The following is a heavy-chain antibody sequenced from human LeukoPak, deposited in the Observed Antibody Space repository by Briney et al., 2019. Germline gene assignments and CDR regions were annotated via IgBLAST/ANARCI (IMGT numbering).Heavy chain of an antibody. J-gene: IGHJ4*02. D-gene: IGHD6-13*01. Sequence: ASVKVSCKASGYTFTGYYMHWVRQAPGQGLEWMGWINPNSGGTNYAQKLQGRVTMTTDTSTSTAYMELRSLRSDDTAVYYCARDRAAAGIFDFWGQGTLVIVSS. CDR1: GYTFTGYY. CDR3: ARDRAAAGIFDF. CDR2: INPNSGGT. V-gene: IGHV1-2*02.